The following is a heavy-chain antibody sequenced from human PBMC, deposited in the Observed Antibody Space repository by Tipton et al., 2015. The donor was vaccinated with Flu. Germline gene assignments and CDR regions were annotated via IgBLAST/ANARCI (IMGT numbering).Heavy chain of an antibody. D-gene: IGHD5-12*01. Sequence: QLVQSGAEVKKPGESLKISCKGSGYSFTSYWIGWVRQMPGKGLEWMGIIYTGDSDTRYSPSFQGQVTITTDNSISTAYLQLSSLKASASAMYSCPSLTMSGYEVFDYWGQGTLVTVSS. V-gene: IGHV5-51*01. CDR1: GYSFTSYW. CDR3: PSLTMSGYEVFDY. J-gene: IGHJ4*02. CDR2: IYTGDSDT.